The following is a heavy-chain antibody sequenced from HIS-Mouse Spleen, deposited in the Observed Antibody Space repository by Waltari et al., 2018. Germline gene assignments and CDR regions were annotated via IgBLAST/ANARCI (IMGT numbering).Heavy chain of an antibody. V-gene: IGHV2-70*15. Sequence: QVTLRESGPALVKPTQTLTLTCTCSGFSLSTSGMCVSWIRQPPGKALEWLARIDWDEDKYYSTSLKTRLTISKDTSKNQVVLTMTNMDPVDTATYYCARIAEGYSSGWYAFDYWGQGTLVTVSS. CDR2: IDWDEDK. CDR1: GFSLSTSGMC. J-gene: IGHJ4*02. CDR3: ARIAEGYSSGWYAFDY. D-gene: IGHD6-19*01.